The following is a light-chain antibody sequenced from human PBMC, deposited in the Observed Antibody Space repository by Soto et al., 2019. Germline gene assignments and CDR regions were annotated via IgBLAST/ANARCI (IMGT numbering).Light chain of an antibody. CDR2: LSSDGSH. V-gene: IGLV4-69*01. J-gene: IGLJ2*01. CDR1: SGHSSYA. Sequence: QPVLTQSPSATASLGASVKLTCTLSSGHSSYAIAWHQQQPEKGPRFLMKLSSDGSHSKGDGIPDRFSGSSSGAERYLTISSLQSEDEADYYCQTWGTGTVVFGGGTTLTVL. CDR3: QTWGTGTVV.